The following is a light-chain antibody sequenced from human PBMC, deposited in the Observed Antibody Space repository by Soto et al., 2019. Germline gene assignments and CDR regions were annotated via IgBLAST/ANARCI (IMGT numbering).Light chain of an antibody. V-gene: IGLV2-11*01. CDR3: CSYAVRNSLL. Sequence: QSALTQPRSVSGSPGQSVTISCTGTSSDVGGYNYVSWYQQHPGKAPKVMIYDVSKRPSGVPDRFSGSKSDNTASLTISGLQAEDEADYYCCSYAVRNSLLFGGGTKVTVL. CDR2: DVS. CDR1: SSDVGGYNY. J-gene: IGLJ2*01.